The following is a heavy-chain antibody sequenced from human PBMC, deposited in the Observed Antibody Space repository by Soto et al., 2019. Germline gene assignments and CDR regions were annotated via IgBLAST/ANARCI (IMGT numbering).Heavy chain of an antibody. Sequence: SQTLSLTCVISGDSVSSNSAAWNWIRQSPSRGLEWLGRTYYRSKWYHDYAVSVKSRITINPDTSKNQFSLQLNSVTPEDTAVYYCARAPFGCGWYVYYFDYWGQGMLVTVSS. V-gene: IGHV6-1*01. D-gene: IGHD6-19*01. CDR3: ARAPFGCGWYVYYFDY. CDR1: GDSVSSNSAA. J-gene: IGHJ4*02. CDR2: TYYRSKWYH.